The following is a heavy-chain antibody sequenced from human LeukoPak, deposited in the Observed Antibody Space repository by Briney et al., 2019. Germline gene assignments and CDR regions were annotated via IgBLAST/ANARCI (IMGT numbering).Heavy chain of an antibody. Sequence: SETLSLTCTVSGGSISSGAYYWSWIRQRPGKGLEWIGYIYYSGSTYYNPSLKSRVTISVDTSKNQFSLKLSSVTAADTAVYYCARAGRYSYGSDFDYWGQGTLVTVSS. J-gene: IGHJ4*02. D-gene: IGHD5-18*01. V-gene: IGHV4-31*03. CDR1: GGSISSGAYY. CDR3: ARAGRYSYGSDFDY. CDR2: IYYSGST.